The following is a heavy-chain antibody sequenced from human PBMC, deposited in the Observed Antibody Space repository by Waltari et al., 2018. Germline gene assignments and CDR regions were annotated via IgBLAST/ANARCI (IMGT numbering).Heavy chain of an antibody. D-gene: IGHD4-4*01. Sequence: QVQLVQSGAEVKKPGSSVKVSCKASGATFNRNAISWVRQAPGQGLEWMGGIIPMLDLTTYAQKFQGRVTITADKSTTTAYMEVSSLTSDDTAVYYCATEYRSIPYWGQGTLVTVSP. V-gene: IGHV1-69*10. CDR2: IIPMLDLT. CDR3: ATEYRSIPY. CDR1: GATFNRNA. J-gene: IGHJ4*02.